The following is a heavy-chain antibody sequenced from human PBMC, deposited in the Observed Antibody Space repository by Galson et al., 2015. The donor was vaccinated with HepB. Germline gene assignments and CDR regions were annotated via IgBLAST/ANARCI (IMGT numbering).Heavy chain of an antibody. V-gene: IGHV5-51*01. J-gene: IGHJ6*02. CDR1: GYSFTSYW. D-gene: IGHD2-21*02. CDR3: ARLRGEVYCGGDCYQQDYYYYYYGMDV. Sequence: QSGAEVKKPGESLKISCEGSGYSFTSYWIGWVRQMPGKGLEWMGIIYPGDSDTRYSPSFQGQVTISADKSISTAYLQWSSLKASDTAMYYCARLRGEVYCGGDCYQQDYYYYYYGMDVWGQGTTVTVSS. CDR2: IYPGDSDT.